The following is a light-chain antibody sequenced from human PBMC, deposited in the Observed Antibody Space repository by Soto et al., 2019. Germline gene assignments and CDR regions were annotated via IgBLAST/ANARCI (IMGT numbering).Light chain of an antibody. CDR2: INN. Sequence: QAVVTQPPSASGTPGQRVTISCSGSSSNIGSNFVNWYQHLPGTAPKLLISINNERPSGVPDRFSGSKSGTSASLAISGLQSEDEADYYCAAWDDSLNGWVFGGGTKVTVL. CDR1: SSNIGSNF. J-gene: IGLJ3*02. CDR3: AAWDDSLNGWV. V-gene: IGLV1-44*01.